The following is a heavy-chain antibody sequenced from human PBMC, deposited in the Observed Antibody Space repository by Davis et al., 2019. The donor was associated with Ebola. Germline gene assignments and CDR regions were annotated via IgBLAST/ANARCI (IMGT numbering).Heavy chain of an antibody. Sequence: ASVKVSCKASGYTFTSYAMHWVRQAPGQGLEWMGMINPSDGSTSYAQKFQGRVTMTRDTSTSTVYMELSSLRSEDTAVYYCARASIGYCSGGSCYSVPPGNWFDPWGQGTLVTVSS. J-gene: IGHJ5*02. CDR2: INPSDGST. V-gene: IGHV1-46*01. D-gene: IGHD2-15*01. CDR3: ARASIGYCSGGSCYSVPPGNWFDP. CDR1: GYTFTSYA.